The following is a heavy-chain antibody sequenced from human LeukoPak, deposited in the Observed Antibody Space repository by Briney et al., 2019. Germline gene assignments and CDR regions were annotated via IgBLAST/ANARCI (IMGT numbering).Heavy chain of an antibody. V-gene: IGHV5-51*01. Sequence: GESLKISCKGSGYSFTSYWIGWVRQMPGKGLEWMGIIYPGDSDTRYSPSFQGQVTISADKSISTAYLQWSSLKASDTAMYYCARRGRGGSSGGIENWFDPWGQGTLATVSS. J-gene: IGHJ5*02. CDR2: IYPGDSDT. CDR3: ARRGRGGSSGGIENWFDP. D-gene: IGHD2-15*01. CDR1: GYSFTSYW.